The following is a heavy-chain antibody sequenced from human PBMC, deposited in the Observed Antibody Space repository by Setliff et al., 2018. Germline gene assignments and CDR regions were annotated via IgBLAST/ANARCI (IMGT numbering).Heavy chain of an antibody. CDR2: IYIGGSA. Sequence: SETLSLTCTVSGGSISSYYWSWIRQPAGKGLEWIGHIYIGGSADYNPSLKSRVTMSIDTSKNQFSLKLNSVTAADMAVYYCAREQWLDPPGYYYMDVRAKGTTVTVSS. J-gene: IGHJ6*03. CDR1: GGSISSYY. D-gene: IGHD6-19*01. V-gene: IGHV4-4*07. CDR3: AREQWLDPPGYYYMDV.